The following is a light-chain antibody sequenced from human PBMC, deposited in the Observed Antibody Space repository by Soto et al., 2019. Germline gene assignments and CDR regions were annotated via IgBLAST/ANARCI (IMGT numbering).Light chain of an antibody. CDR3: CSYAGSSTAGYV. V-gene: IGLV2-23*02. Sequence: QSALTQPASVSGSPGQSITISCTGTSSDVGSYNLVSWYQQHPGKAPKLMIYEVSKRPSGVSNRFSGSKSGNTASLTISGLQAEDEAEYYCCSYAGSSTAGYVFGTGTKVTVL. CDR1: SSDVGSYNL. CDR2: EVS. J-gene: IGLJ1*01.